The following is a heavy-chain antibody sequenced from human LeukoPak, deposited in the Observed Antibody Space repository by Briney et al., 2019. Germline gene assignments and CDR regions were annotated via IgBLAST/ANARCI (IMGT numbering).Heavy chain of an antibody. D-gene: IGHD1-14*01. V-gene: IGHV4-4*07. Sequence: SETLSLTCTVSGGSISSYYWSWIRQPAGKGLEWIGRIYTSGSTNYNPSLKSRITISVDKSKNQFSLKLSSVTAADTAVYYCATGGAATEYYFDYWGQGTLVTVSS. J-gene: IGHJ4*02. CDR3: ATGGAATEYYFDY. CDR2: IYTSGST. CDR1: GGSISSYY.